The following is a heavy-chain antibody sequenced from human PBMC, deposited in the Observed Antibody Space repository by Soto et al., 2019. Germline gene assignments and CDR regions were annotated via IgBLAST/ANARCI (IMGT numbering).Heavy chain of an antibody. D-gene: IGHD2-2*01. V-gene: IGHV4-4*07. J-gene: IGHJ6*02. CDR1: GGSISSYY. CDR2: IYTSGST. CDR3: ARGEIVVVPAAILNYYDYYGRDV. Sequence: NPSETLSLTCTVSGGSISSYYWSWIRQPAGKGLEWIGRIYTSGSTNYNPSLKSRVTMSVDTSKNQFSLKLSSVTAADTAVYYCARGEIVVVPAAILNYYDYYGRDVWGQGTPVT.